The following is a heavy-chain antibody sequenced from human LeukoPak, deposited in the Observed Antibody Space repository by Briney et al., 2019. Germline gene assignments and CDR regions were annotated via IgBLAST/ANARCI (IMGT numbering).Heavy chain of an antibody. Sequence: GGSLRLSCAVSGFTVSSNYMSWVRQIPGKGLEWVSSIYTGGSTYVADSVKGRFNIFRDNSKNTLFLQMNSLRVDDTAVYYCASKMVPDAEKGLAYWGQGNLVTVSS. CDR1: GFTVSSNY. J-gene: IGHJ4*02. D-gene: IGHD4/OR15-4a*01. CDR3: ASKMVPDAEKGLAY. CDR2: IYTGGST. V-gene: IGHV3-53*01.